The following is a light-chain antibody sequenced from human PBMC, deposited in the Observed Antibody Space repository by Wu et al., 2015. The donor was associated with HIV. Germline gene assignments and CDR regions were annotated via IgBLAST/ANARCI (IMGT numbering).Light chain of an antibody. CDR3: XMSWT. J-gene: IGKJ1*01. CDR1: QGISNF. V-gene: IGKV1-27*01. Sequence: DIQMTQSPSSLSASVGDRVTITCRASQGISNFLAWYQQKPGKPPKVLIYAASTLQSGVPSRFSGSGSGTDFTLTISSLQPEXVHXYXXXMSWTFGQGTKVEI. CDR2: AAS.